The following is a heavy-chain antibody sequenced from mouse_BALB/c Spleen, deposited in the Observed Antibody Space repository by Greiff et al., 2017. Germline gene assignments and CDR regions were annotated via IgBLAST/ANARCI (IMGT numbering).Heavy chain of an antibody. CDR1: GFAFSSYD. V-gene: IGHV5-12-1*01. CDR2: ISSGGGST. CDR3: ARHTPFITTVVDYYAMDY. Sequence: EVQGVESGGGLVKPGGSLKLSCAASGFAFSSYDMSWVRQTPEKRLEWVAYISSGGGSTYYPDTVKGRFTISRDNAKNTLYLQMSSLKSEDTAMYYCARHTPFITTVVDYYAMDYWGQGTSVTVSS. J-gene: IGHJ4*01. D-gene: IGHD1-1*01.